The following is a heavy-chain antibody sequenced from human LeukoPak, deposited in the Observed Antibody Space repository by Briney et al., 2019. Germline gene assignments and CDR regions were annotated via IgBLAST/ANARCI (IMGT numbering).Heavy chain of an antibody. CDR3: ARDVEVVTATRGWFDP. CDR2: IIPIFGTA. V-gene: IGHV1-69*05. CDR1: GGTFSSYA. D-gene: IGHD2-21*02. Sequence: SVKVSCKASGGTFSSYAISWVRQAPGQGLEWMGGIIPIFGTANYAQKFQGRVTITTDESTSTAYMGLSSLRSENTAVYYCARDVEVVTATRGWFDPWGQGTLVTVSS. J-gene: IGHJ5*02.